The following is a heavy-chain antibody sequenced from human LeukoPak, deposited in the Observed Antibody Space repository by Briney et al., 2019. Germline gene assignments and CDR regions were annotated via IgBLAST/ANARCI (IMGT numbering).Heavy chain of an antibody. Sequence: ASVKVSCKASGYTFPSYGNSGVRQPPGQGLEWMGWISAYNGNTNYAQNLQGRVTMTTDTSTSTAYMELRSLRSDDTAVYYCARVPYYYDSSGSHTCYFDYGGRGTLITVAS. CDR2: ISAYNGNT. D-gene: IGHD3-22*01. V-gene: IGHV1-18*01. J-gene: IGHJ4*02. CDR3: ARVPYYYDSSGSHTCYFDY. CDR1: GYTFPSYG.